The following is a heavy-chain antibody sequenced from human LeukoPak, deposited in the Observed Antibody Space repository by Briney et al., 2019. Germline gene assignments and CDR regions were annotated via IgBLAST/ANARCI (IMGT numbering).Heavy chain of an antibody. J-gene: IGHJ4*02. Sequence: QTGGSLRLSCAASGFTFSSYGMHWVRQAPGKGLEWVAVIWYDGSNKYYADSVKGRFTISRDNSKNTLYLQMNSLRAEDTAVYYCGRGRDFYDSSGHIDYWGQGTLVTVSS. CDR3: GRGRDFYDSSGHIDY. CDR1: GFTFSSYG. CDR2: IWYDGSNK. D-gene: IGHD3-22*01. V-gene: IGHV3-33*01.